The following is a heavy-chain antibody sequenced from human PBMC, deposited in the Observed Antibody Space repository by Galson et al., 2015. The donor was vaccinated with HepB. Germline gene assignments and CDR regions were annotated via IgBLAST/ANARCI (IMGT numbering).Heavy chain of an antibody. D-gene: IGHD1-26*01. CDR2: LSGSGAIT. CDR3: AKESVSGTYVPTYTDS. Sequence: SLRLSCAASGFNFRNHVMTWVRQAPGKGLEWVASLSGSGAITYYADSLKGRFTISRDNFNNRIFLQMKRLRVEDTALYYCAKESVSGTYVPTYTDSWGQGILVTASS. J-gene: IGHJ5*02. CDR1: GFNFRNHV. V-gene: IGHV3-23*01.